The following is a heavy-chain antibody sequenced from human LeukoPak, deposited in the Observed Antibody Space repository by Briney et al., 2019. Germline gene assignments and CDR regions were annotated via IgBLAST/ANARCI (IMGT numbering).Heavy chain of an antibody. J-gene: IGHJ4*02. D-gene: IGHD4-23*01. Sequence: ASVKVSCKTSGYTFTQSGVCWVRQAPGQGLEWMGWISAYNGVTNYAQKFQGRVTMTTDTPTSTAYLQLQSLRPDDTAVYFCAKAPRLRWNYLMDEWGQGTLVIVSS. V-gene: IGHV1-18*01. CDR1: GYTFTQSG. CDR2: ISAYNGVT. CDR3: AKAPRLRWNYLMDE.